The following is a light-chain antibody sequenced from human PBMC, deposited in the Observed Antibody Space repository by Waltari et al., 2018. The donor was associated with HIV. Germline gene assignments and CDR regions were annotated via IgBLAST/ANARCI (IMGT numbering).Light chain of an antibody. J-gene: IGKJ1*01. Sequence: DIMMTQSPATLSVSPGESATLSCRGSQSISSNVAWYQQRRGQAPRLLIYGASTRASGIPARFSGSGSGPEFSLTISSLQSEDFAIYYCQQYSNWPRTFGQGTKVEI. CDR3: QQYSNWPRT. V-gene: IGKV3-15*01. CDR1: QSISSN. CDR2: GAS.